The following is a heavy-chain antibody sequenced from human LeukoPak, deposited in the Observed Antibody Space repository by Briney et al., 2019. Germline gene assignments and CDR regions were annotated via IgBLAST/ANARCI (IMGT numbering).Heavy chain of an antibody. CDR1: GFTFSTYA. V-gene: IGHV3-23*01. J-gene: IGHJ6*02. Sequence: GGSLRLSCEASGFTFSTYAMSWVRQAPGKGLEWVSAISGSGDSTYYADSVKGRFTISRDNSKNTLYLQMNSLRAEDTAVYYCAKVQRDFVVVVAATRDYYYYGMDVWGQGTTVTVSS. CDR2: ISGSGDST. CDR3: AKVQRDFVVVVAATRDYYYYGMDV. D-gene: IGHD2-15*01.